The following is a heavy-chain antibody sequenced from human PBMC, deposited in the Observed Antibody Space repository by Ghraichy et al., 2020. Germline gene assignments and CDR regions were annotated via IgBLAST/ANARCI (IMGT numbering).Heavy chain of an antibody. CDR3: AREDSMVRGVIIPGAFDI. J-gene: IGHJ3*02. CDR1: GYTFTSYY. CDR2: INPSGGST. D-gene: IGHD3-10*01. V-gene: IGHV1-46*01. Sequence: ASVKVSCKASGYTFTSYYMHWVRQAPGQGLEWMGIINPSGGSTSYAQKFQGRVTMTRDTSTSTVYMELSSLRSEDTAVYYCAREDSMVRGVIIPGAFDIWGQGTMVTVSS.